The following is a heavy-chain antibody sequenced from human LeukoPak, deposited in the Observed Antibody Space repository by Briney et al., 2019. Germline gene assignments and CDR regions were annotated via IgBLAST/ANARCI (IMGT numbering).Heavy chain of an antibody. V-gene: IGHV3-53*01. Sequence: GGSLRLSCAASGFSVSNNYMIWVRQAPGKGLEWVSVIYSGDSTYYADSVKGRFTISRDNSKNTLYLQMNSLRAEDTAVYYCAKMVGALNAFDIWGQGTMVTVSS. CDR1: GFSVSNNY. CDR2: IYSGDST. D-gene: IGHD1-26*01. J-gene: IGHJ3*02. CDR3: AKMVGALNAFDI.